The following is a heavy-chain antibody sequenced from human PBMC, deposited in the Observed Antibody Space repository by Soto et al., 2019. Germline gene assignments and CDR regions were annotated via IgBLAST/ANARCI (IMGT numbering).Heavy chain of an antibody. CDR1: GGSFSGYY. J-gene: IGHJ4*02. V-gene: IGHV4-34*01. D-gene: IGHD3-16*01. CDR2: IGHSGGT. CDR3: ARHGGYYFDY. Sequence: LSLTFAVYGGSFSGYYWSWIRQPPGQGLEWIGEIGHSGGTVYNPSLESRVTISGDSSNNQFSLKLNSVTAADTAVYYCARHGGYYFDYWGQGAPVTVSS.